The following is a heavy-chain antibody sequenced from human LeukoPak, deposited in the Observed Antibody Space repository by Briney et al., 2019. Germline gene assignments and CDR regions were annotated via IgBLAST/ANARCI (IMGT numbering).Heavy chain of an antibody. CDR2: IGPSDSYT. J-gene: IGHJ4*02. CDR3: ATDMTTVTSGY. D-gene: IGHD4-17*01. V-gene: IGHV5-10-1*01. CDR1: GYNFTNYW. Sequence: GESLKISCKGSGYNFTNYWISWVRQMPGKGLEWMGRIGPSDSYTNYSPSFQGHVYISADKSISTAYLQWSSLKASDTAVYYCATDMTTVTSGYWGQGTVVTVSS.